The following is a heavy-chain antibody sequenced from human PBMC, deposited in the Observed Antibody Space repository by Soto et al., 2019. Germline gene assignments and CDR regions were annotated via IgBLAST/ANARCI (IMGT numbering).Heavy chain of an antibody. V-gene: IGHV3-7*01. CDR2: IKQDGSEE. D-gene: IGHD3-3*01. CDR1: GFTFSSYW. J-gene: IGHJ6*03. CDR3: ARARYYDFWSGYLNYYYYYMDV. Sequence: GGSLRLSCAASGFTFSSYWMSWVRQAPGKGLEWVANIKQDGSEEYYVDSVKGRFTISRDNAKNSLYLQMNSLRAEDTAVYYCARARYYDFWSGYLNYYYYYMDVWGKGTTVTVSS.